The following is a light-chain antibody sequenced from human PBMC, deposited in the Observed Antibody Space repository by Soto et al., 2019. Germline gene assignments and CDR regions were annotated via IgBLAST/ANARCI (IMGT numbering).Light chain of an antibody. CDR3: SSYTRSSTSHVV. CDR1: SSDVGGYNY. CDR2: DVS. J-gene: IGLJ2*01. Sequence: QSALTQPASMSGSPGQSITISCTGTSSDVGGYNYVSWYQQHPGKAPKLMIYDVSNRPSGVSNRFSGSKSGNTASLTISGLQAEDEADYYCSSYTRSSTSHVVFGGGTKLTVL. V-gene: IGLV2-14*01.